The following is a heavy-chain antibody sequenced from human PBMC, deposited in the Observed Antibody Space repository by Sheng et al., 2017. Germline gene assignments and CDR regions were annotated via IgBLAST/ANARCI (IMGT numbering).Heavy chain of an antibody. CDR3: ARGNYYGSGSYTPYYYYYMDV. D-gene: IGHD3-10*01. J-gene: IGHJ6*03. CDR2: IIPILGIA. V-gene: IGHV1-69*04. Sequence: QVQLVQSGAEVKKPGSSVKVSCKASGGTFSSYAISWVRQAPGQGLEWMGGIIPILGIANYAQKFQGRVTITADKSTSTAYMELSSLRSEDTAVYYCARGNYYGSGSYTPYYYYYMDVWGKGTTVTVSS. CDR1: GGTFSSYA.